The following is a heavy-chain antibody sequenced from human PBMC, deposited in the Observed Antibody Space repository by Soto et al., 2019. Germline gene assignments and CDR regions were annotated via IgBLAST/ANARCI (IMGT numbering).Heavy chain of an antibody. CDR2: ISVYHGNT. CDR1: GFTFNTYV. CDR3: ARGRSGSYRMFDY. D-gene: IGHD1-26*01. Sequence: QVQLVQSGAEVKKPGASVTVSCQASGFTFNTYVITWVRQAPGQGLEWLGWISVYHGNTNYAQKGQGRATMTTDTTESTAYMELRSLRSDDTAVYYCARGRSGSYRMFDYWGQGTLVTVSS. V-gene: IGHV1-18*01. J-gene: IGHJ4*02.